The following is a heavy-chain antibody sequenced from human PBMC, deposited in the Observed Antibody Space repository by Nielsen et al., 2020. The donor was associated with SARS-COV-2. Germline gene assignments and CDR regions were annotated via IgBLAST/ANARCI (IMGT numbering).Heavy chain of an antibody. V-gene: IGHV4-59*12. CDR3: ARGYPKSTIRFLEWKLPYFDY. CDR2: IYYSGST. Sequence: SETLSLTCTVSGGSISSYYWSWIRQPPGKGLEWIGYIYYSGSTYYNPSLKSRVTISVDTSKNQFSLKLSSVTAADTAVYYCARGYPKSTIRFLEWKLPYFDYWGQGTLVTVSS. CDR1: GGSISSYY. J-gene: IGHJ4*02. D-gene: IGHD3-3*01.